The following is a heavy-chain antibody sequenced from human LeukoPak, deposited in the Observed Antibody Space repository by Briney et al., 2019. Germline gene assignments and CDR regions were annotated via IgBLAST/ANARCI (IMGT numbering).Heavy chain of an antibody. J-gene: IGHJ4*02. CDR3: AKDGGYDILTGYYGFDY. CDR2: ISGCGGST. Sequence: GGSLRLSCAASGFTFSSYAMSWVRQAPGKGLEWVSAISGCGGSTYYADSVKGRFTISRDNSKNTLYLQMNSLRAEDTAIYYCAKDGGYDILTGYYGFDYWGQGTLVTVSS. V-gene: IGHV3-23*01. D-gene: IGHD3-9*01. CDR1: GFTFSSYA.